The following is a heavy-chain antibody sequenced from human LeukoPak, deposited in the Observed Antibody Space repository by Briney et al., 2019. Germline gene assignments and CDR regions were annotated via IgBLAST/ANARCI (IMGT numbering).Heavy chain of an antibody. CDR1: GYTFTSHL. CDR2: MNPNSGNT. CDR3: ARGRPTNLGGIY. D-gene: IGHD7-27*01. V-gene: IGHV1-8*01. Sequence: ASVRVSCKASGYTFTSHLINWVRQAAGQGLEWMGWMNPNSGNTAYAQKFQGRVTMTWDTSINTAYMELDSLRSEDTAVYYCARGRPTNLGGIYWGQGSLVTVSS. J-gene: IGHJ4*02.